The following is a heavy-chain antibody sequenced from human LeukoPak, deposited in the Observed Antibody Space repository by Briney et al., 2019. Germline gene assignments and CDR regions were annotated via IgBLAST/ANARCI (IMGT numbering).Heavy chain of an antibody. J-gene: IGHJ6*03. Sequence: SETLSLTCTVSGGSISSYYWSWIRQSPVKGLEWIGYIFPSGSAFYNPSLESRVTISLDTSENQFSLTLSSVTAANTAVYYCARRNHYFYYMDVWGKGTTVTVSS. V-gene: IGHV4-4*09. CDR3: ARRNHYFYYMDV. CDR2: IFPSGSA. CDR1: GGSISSYY.